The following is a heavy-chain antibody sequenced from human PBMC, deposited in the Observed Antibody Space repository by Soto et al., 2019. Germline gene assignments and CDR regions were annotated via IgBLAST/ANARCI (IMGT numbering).Heavy chain of an antibody. J-gene: IGHJ4*02. D-gene: IGHD4-17*01. CDR3: ARHDRDYGDQLDY. CDR1: GGSISSSSYY. Sequence: PSETLSLTCTVSGGSISSSSYYWGWIRQPPGKGLEWIGSIYYSGSTYYNSSLKSRVTISVDTSKNQFSLKVSSVTAADTAVYYCARHDRDYGDQLDYWGQGTLVTVSS. V-gene: IGHV4-39*01. CDR2: IYYSGST.